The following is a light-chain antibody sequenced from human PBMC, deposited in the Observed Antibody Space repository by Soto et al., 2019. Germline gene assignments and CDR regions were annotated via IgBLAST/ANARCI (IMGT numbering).Light chain of an antibody. CDR2: DVS. Sequence: QSALTQPRSVSGSPGQSVTISCTGASRDVGGYNYVSWYQQHPGKAPKLVIYDVSTRPSGVPDRFSGSKSGKAASLTISGLHTVDETDYYCCSYAGRYADVVGTG. CDR1: SRDVGGYNY. J-gene: IGLJ1*01. CDR3: CSYAGRYADV. V-gene: IGLV2-11*01.